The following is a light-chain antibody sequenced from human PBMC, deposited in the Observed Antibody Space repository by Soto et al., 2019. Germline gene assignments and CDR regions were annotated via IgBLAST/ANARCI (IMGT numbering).Light chain of an antibody. CDR3: CSYAGDKTYV. J-gene: IGLJ1*01. CDR1: SSDVRSYNL. Sequence: QSALAQPASVSGSLGQSITISCTVTSSDVRSYNLVSWYQQHPGKVPKLILYEASKRTSGVSNRFSGSQSGTTASLTVSGLQAEDEADYYCCSYAGDKTYVFGSGTKVTVL. V-gene: IGLV2-23*01. CDR2: EAS.